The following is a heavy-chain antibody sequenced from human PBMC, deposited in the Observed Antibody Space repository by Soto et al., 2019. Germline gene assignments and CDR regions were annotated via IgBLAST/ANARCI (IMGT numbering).Heavy chain of an antibody. CDR1: GFTFSSYG. J-gene: IGHJ3*02. CDR2: IWYDGSNQ. CDR3: ASEPLIVVEPATPYAFDM. Sequence: PGGSLRLSCAATGFTFSSYGMHWVRQAPGKGLEWVAGIWYDGSNQHYADSVKGRFTISRDNSRNTVSLQMNSLTAEDTAVYFCASEPLIVVEPATPYAFDMWGQGTVVTVSS. V-gene: IGHV3-33*01. D-gene: IGHD2-2*01.